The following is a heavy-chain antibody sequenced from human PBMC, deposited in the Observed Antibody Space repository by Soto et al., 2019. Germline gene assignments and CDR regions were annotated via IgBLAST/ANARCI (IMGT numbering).Heavy chain of an antibody. D-gene: IGHD3-3*01. CDR3: ARDQLFWSGYSQGYYYYGMDV. V-gene: IGHV3-53*01. Sequence: HPGGSLRLSCAASGFTVSSNYMSWVRQAPGKGLEWVSVIYSGGSTYYADSVKGRFTISRDNSKNTLYLQMNSLRAEDTAVYYCARDQLFWSGYSQGYYYYGMDVWGQGTTVTVSS. J-gene: IGHJ6*02. CDR2: IYSGGST. CDR1: GFTVSSNY.